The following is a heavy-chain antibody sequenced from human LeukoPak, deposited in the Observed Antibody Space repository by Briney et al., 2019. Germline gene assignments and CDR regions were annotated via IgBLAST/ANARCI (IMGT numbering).Heavy chain of an antibody. CDR2: IYYSGST. V-gene: IGHV4-59*01. CDR3: ARGDYNGGNRYFDH. Sequence: SETLSLTCTVSGGSISDYYWSWIRQPPGKGLEWIGYIYYSGSTNYNPSLRSRVTISKDTSKSQFSLKLNSVTAADTAVYYCARGDYNGGNRYFDHWGQGTLVTVSP. CDR1: GGSISDYY. D-gene: IGHD3-10*01. J-gene: IGHJ4*02.